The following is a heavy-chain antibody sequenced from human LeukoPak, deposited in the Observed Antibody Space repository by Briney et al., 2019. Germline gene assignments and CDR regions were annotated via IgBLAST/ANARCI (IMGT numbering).Heavy chain of an antibody. CDR3: ARGDGYNDAQHLQH. J-gene: IGHJ1*01. D-gene: IGHD5-24*01. V-gene: IGHV3-33*01. Sequence: QAGGSLRLSCAASGFTFSSYGMHWVRQAPGKGLEWVAVIWYDGSNKYYGDSVKGRFTISRDNSKKTLYLKMNSLRVEDTAVYYCARGDGYNDAQHLQHWGQSTQVTVS. CDR1: GFTFSSYG. CDR2: IWYDGSNK.